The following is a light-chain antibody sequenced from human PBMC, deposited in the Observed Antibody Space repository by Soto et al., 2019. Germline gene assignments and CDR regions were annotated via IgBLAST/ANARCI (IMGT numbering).Light chain of an antibody. V-gene: IGKV3-20*01. J-gene: IGKJ1*01. CDR3: QPQAT. CDR2: GAS. Sequence: VVLTQSPCTLSLSPGYRASLSFRAIQSVSSSDLCCYQQEPFQAPSLLIYGASISASGVPDRFSGSGSVTEFSPSTGRLESEDFTVYFRQPQATFGQGT. CDR1: QSVSSSD.